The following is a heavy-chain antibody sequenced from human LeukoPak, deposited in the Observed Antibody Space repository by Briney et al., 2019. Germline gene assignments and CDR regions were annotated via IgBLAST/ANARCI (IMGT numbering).Heavy chain of an antibody. J-gene: IGHJ5*02. CDR2: MNPNSGNT. CDR3: ARSVEQWLVYNWFDP. Sequence: ASVKVSCKASGYTFTSYDINGVRQATGQGLEWMGWMNPNSGNTGYAQKFQGRVTMTRNTSISTAYMELSSLRSEDTAVYYCARSVEQWLVYNWFDPWGQGTLVTVSS. V-gene: IGHV1-8*01. CDR1: GYTFTSYD. D-gene: IGHD6-19*01.